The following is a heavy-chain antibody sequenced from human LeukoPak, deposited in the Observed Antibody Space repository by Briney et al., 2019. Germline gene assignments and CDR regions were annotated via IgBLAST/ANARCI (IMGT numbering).Heavy chain of an antibody. V-gene: IGHV1-18*01. J-gene: IGHJ4*02. D-gene: IGHD6-13*01. CDR2: ISAYNGNT. Sequence: GASVKVSCRASGYTFTSYGISWVRQAPGQGLVWMGWISAYNGNTNYAQKLQGRVTMTTDTSTSTAYMELRSLRSDDTAVYYCARAPPSTSSWFDSDYWGQGTLVTVSS. CDR1: GYTFTSYG. CDR3: ARAPPSTSSWFDSDY.